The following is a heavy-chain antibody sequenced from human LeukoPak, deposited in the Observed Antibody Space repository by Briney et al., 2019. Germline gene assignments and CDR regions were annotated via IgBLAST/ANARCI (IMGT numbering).Heavy chain of an antibody. CDR2: IVSETVGGTT. CDR1: SITFTKAW. CDR3: TRAGDRWELPSFDY. D-gene: IGHD2-15*01. Sequence: GGSLRLSCAAPSITFTKAWMNWVRQAPGKGLEWVARIVSETVGGTTEYAASVKGRFTISRDDSKSIAYPQMNSLKTEDTAVYYCTRAGDRWELPSFDYWGQGTLVTVSS. V-gene: IGHV3-15*07. J-gene: IGHJ4*02.